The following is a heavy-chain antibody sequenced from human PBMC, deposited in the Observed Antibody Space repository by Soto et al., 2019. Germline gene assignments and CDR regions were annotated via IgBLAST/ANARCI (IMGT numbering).Heavy chain of an antibody. D-gene: IGHD2-15*01. CDR1: GYSFTSYW. Sequence: GESLKISCKGSGYSFTSYWISWVRQMPGKGLEWMGRIDPSDSYTRYSPSFQGQVTISADKSISTAYLQWSSLKASDTAMYYCARSVVAATPGLQYYYYGMDVWGQGTTVTVSS. J-gene: IGHJ6*02. V-gene: IGHV5-10-1*04. CDR3: ARSVVAATPGLQYYYYGMDV. CDR2: IDPSDSYT.